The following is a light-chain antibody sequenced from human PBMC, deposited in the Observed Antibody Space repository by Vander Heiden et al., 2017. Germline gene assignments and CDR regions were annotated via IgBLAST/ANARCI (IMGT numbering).Light chain of an antibody. J-gene: IGLJ2*01. V-gene: IGLV3-25*03. CDR1: VLARQN. CDR3: QSADSSGTYSVV. CDR2: SDT. Sequence: SSDLTPPPSVSLSPRQTPKCTCSGYVLARQNAFWYQQKPGQAPLLLIYSDTKRPSGIAERFSGSSSGTRDTLTISDVQAEDEADYYCQSADSSGTYSVVFGGGTQLTVL.